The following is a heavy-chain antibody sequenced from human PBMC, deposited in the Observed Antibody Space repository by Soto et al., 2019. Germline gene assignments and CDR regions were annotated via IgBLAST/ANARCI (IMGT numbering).Heavy chain of an antibody. J-gene: IGHJ4*02. CDR1: GFTFTGNA. D-gene: IGHD3-16*02. Sequence: EVQLLESGGGLVQPGGSLGPSCEPSGFTFTGNAMSWIRQAPGKGLEGVSAISGSGGRPSYAASGKGRFPISRDISKNTLYLQMNSLRVEDTSVYYCAKYPYRYDYVWWTDRYIDHWGQGTLVTVSS. CDR2: ISGSGGRP. CDR3: AKYPYRYDYVWWTDRYIDH. V-gene: IGHV3-23*01.